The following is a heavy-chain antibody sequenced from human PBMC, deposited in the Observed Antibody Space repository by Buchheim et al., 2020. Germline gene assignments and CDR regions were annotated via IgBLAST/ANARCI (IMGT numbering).Heavy chain of an antibody. CDR3: ARARDSGYELIFDY. D-gene: IGHD5-12*01. CDR1: GGSISNYY. V-gene: IGHV4-59*01. CDR2: IYYSGST. J-gene: IGHJ4*02. Sequence: QVQLQESGPGLVKPSETLSLTCTVSGGSISNYYWSWIRQPPGKGLEWIGYIYYSGSTNYNPSLKSRVTISVDTSKNQFSLKLSSVTAADTAVYYCARARDSGYELIFDYWGQGTL.